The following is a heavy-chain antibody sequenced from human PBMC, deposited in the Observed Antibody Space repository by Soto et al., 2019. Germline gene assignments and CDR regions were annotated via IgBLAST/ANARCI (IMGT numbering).Heavy chain of an antibody. D-gene: IGHD6-19*01. CDR2: VYYIGST. Sequence: PSEPLPRTCSNSGRTIRNFYWNWIRQPPGEGLEWFGFVYYIGSTNSNPSLKSRVSISVDTSKNQFSLKLSSVTAADTAVYYCARGSQGITVAGDDYYYYYDMDVWGQGTTVT. J-gene: IGHJ6*02. CDR3: ARGSQGITVAGDDYYYYYDMDV. CDR1: GRTIRNFY. V-gene: IGHV4-59*01.